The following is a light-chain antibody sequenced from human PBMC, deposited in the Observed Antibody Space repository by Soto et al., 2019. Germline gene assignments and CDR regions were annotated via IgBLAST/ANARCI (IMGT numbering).Light chain of an antibody. CDR1: SSNIGSNT. CDR3: AEWDDSLNGL. Sequence: QSVLTQPPSASGTPGQRVTISCSGSSSNIGSNTVNWYQQLPGTAPKLLIYSNNQRPSGVPDRFAASKSGTSASLAISGPQSEDEADYYCAEWDDSLNGLFGGGTKLTVL. CDR2: SNN. V-gene: IGLV1-44*01. J-gene: IGLJ2*01.